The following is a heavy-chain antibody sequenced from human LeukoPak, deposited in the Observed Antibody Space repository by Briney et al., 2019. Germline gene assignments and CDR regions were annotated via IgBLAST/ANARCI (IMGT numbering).Heavy chain of an antibody. J-gene: IGHJ4*02. Sequence: TGRSLRLSRAASGFSFSTHAMRWVRQAPGEGLEWVSAISGGGSTTYYADSVKGRFTMSRDNAKNTLYLQMNSLRAEDTAVYYCARGWITAGAYYDYWGQGTLVTVSS. D-gene: IGHD6-13*01. V-gene: IGHV3-23*01. CDR2: ISGGGSTT. CDR3: ARGWITAGAYYDY. CDR1: GFSFSTHA.